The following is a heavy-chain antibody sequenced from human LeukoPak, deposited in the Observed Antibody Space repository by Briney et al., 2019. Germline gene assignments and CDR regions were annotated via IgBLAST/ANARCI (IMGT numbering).Heavy chain of an antibody. CDR3: ARDPYYYDSSGYYYPYYFDY. J-gene: IGHJ4*02. CDR2: IIPIFGTA. Sequence: ASVKVSCKASGGTFSSYAISWVRQAPGQGLEWMGGIIPIFGTANYAQKFRGRVTITADKSTSTAYMELSSLRSEDTAVYYCARDPYYYDSSGYYYPYYFDYWGQGTLVTVSS. V-gene: IGHV1-69*06. D-gene: IGHD3-22*01. CDR1: GGTFSSYA.